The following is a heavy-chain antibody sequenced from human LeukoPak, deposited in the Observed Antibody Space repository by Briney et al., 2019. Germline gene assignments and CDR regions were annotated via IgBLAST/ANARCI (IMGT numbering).Heavy chain of an antibody. D-gene: IGHD3-10*01. Sequence: SVKVSCKASGGTFSSYAISWVRQAPGQGLEWMGGIIPIFGTANYAQKFQGRVTITADESTSTTYMELSSLRSDDTAVYYCARGGRITMVRGVYNWFDPWGQGTLVTVSS. V-gene: IGHV1-69*13. CDR1: GGTFSSYA. J-gene: IGHJ5*02. CDR3: ARGGRITMVRGVYNWFDP. CDR2: IIPIFGTA.